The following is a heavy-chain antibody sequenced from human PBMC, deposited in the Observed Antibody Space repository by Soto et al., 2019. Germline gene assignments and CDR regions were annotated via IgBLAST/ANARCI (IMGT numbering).Heavy chain of an antibody. J-gene: IGHJ1*01. V-gene: IGHV3-15*01. CDR3: TTIVLVPFEH. D-gene: IGHD3-22*01. Sequence: GGSLRLSCRTSGFTFTNAWMNWVCLTAGNGLEWVGRIKSKSDGETAEYAAPVKGRFIISRDDSTDTLYLEMNNLTSEDSAVYYCTTIVLVPFEHWGQ. CDR1: GFTFTNAW. CDR2: IKSKSDGETA.